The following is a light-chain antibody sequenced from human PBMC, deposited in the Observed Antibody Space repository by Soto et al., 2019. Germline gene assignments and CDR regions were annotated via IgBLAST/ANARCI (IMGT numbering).Light chain of an antibody. CDR2: DVS. V-gene: IGLV2-14*03. CDR3: SSYKSSSTPVV. J-gene: IGLJ2*01. CDR1: SSDVGFYNY. Sequence: QSALTQPASVSGSPGQSITISCTGTSSDVGFYNYVSWYQQNPGKAPKLMIFDVSNRPSGVSDRFSGSKSGNTASLTISGLQAEDEADYYCSSYKSSSTPVVFGGGTKVTVL.